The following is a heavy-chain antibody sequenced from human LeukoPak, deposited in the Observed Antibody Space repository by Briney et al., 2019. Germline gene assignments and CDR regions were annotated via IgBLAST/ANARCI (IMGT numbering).Heavy chain of an antibody. Sequence: SVKVSCKASGGTFSSYAISWVRQAPGQGLEWMGGIIPIFGTANYAQKFQGRVTITADKSTSTAYMELSSLRSEDTAVYYCARHRAGYSSSWYVGINWFDPWGQGTLVTVSS. V-gene: IGHV1-69*06. CDR1: GGTFSSYA. J-gene: IGHJ5*02. CDR3: ARHRAGYSSSWYVGINWFDP. CDR2: IIPIFGTA. D-gene: IGHD6-13*01.